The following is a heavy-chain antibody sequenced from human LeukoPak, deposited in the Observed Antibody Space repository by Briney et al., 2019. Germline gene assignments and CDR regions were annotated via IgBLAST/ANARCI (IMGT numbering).Heavy chain of an antibody. CDR2: ISGSGGST. J-gene: IGHJ4*02. Sequence: QPGGSLRLSCAASGFTFSNYAMSWVRQAPGKGLEWVLAISGSGGSTYYADSVKGRFTISRDNSKNTLYLQMNSLRAEDTAVYYCAKDSLPQLERRMTFDYWGQGTLVTVSS. CDR3: AKDSLPQLERRMTFDY. D-gene: IGHD1-1*01. V-gene: IGHV3-23*01. CDR1: GFTFSNYA.